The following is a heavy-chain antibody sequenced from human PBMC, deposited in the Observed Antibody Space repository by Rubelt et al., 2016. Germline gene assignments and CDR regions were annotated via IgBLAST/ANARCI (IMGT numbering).Heavy chain of an antibody. V-gene: IGHV3-48*04. CDR1: GFSLSGYS. D-gene: IGHD3-22*01. Sequence: PGGSLRLSCAASGFSLSGYSMDWVRQVPGKGLEWISYISGDSGTIYYADSVRGRFTISRDNVRNSLYLQMTRLRAEDTAVYYCARAHYYDRSGYIDFWGQGTLVTVSS. J-gene: IGHJ4*02. CDR2: ISGDSGTI. CDR3: ARAHYYDRSGYIDF.